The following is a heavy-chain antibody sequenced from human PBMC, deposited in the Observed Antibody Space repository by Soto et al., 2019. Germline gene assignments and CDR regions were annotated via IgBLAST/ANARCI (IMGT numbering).Heavy chain of an antibody. D-gene: IGHD6-13*01. Sequence: SETLSLTCAVYGGSFSGYYWSWIRQPPGKGLAWIGEINHSGSTNYNPSLKIRVTISVDTSKNQFSLKLSSVTAADTAVYYCARVMYSSSWYFDYWGQGTLVTVSS. CDR1: GGSFSGYY. J-gene: IGHJ4*02. V-gene: IGHV4-34*01. CDR2: INHSGST. CDR3: ARVMYSSSWYFDY.